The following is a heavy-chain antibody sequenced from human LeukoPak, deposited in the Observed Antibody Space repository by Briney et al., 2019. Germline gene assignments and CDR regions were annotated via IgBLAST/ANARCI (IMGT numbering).Heavy chain of an antibody. CDR1: GYTFISYD. CDR2: MNPNSGHT. V-gene: IGHV1-8*03. CDR3: ARGRTAAVGPHFDY. J-gene: IGHJ4*02. Sequence: GASVKVSCKASGYTFISYDINWVRQTTGQGLEWMSWMNPNSGHTGYAQKFQGRVTITRNTSISTAYMELSNLRSEDTAVYYCARGRTAAVGPHFDYWGQGTLVTVSS. D-gene: IGHD6-13*01.